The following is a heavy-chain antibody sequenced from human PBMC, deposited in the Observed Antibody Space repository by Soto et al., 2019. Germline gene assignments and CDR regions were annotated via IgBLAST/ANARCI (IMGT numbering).Heavy chain of an antibody. V-gene: IGHV3-21*01. CDR2: ISSSSSYI. Sequence: EVQLVESGGGLVKPGGSLRLSCAASGFTFSSYSLNWVRQAPGKGLEWVSSISSSSSYIYYADSVKGRFTISSEDAKNSLYLQMNSLRAEDTAVYYCARGMLLWFGELLSNFDYWGQGTLVTVSS. J-gene: IGHJ4*02. D-gene: IGHD3-10*01. CDR1: GFTFSSYS. CDR3: ARGMLLWFGELLSNFDY.